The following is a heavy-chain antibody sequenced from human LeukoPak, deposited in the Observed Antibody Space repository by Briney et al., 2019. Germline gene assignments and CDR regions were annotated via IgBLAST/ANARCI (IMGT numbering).Heavy chain of an antibody. Sequence: SETLSLTCTVSGGAIISSSDYWGWIRQPPKKGLEWIGSIHYRGRTYNNPSLKSRVTMSVDTSKNQFTLTLTSVTAADTAVYYCARHRLEDIVVVIRAAWFDPWGQGTRVTVSS. CDR2: IHYRGRT. CDR3: ARHRLEDIVVVIRAAWFDP. D-gene: IGHD2-15*01. CDR1: GGAIISSSDY. V-gene: IGHV4-39*01. J-gene: IGHJ5*02.